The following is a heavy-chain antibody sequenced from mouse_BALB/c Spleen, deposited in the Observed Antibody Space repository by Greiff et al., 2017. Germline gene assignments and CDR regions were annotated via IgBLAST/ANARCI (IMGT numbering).Heavy chain of an antibody. CDR2: IWGGGST. CDR3: ARNSVLGRGAMDY. D-gene: IGHD4-1*01. V-gene: IGHV2-6-4*01. J-gene: IGHJ4*01. CDR1: GFSLSRYS. Sequence: VKLVESGPGLVAPSQSLSITCTVSGFSLSRYSVHWVRQPPGKGLEWLGMIWGGGSTDYNSALKSRLSISKDNSKSQVFLKMNSLQTDDTAMYYCARNSVLGRGAMDYWGQGTSVTVSS.